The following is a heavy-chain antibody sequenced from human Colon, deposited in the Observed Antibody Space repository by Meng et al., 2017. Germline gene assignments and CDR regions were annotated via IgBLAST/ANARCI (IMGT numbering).Heavy chain of an antibody. Sequence: ESLKISCAASGCICSRYWMYWLRQAPGKGLVLVSRIKTDRVGTSYADSVKGRFTISRDNAKNTLYLQMNSLTAEDTAVYFCARGVGVEVADTLDYWGQGTLVTVSS. CDR2: IKTDRVGT. CDR1: GCICSRYW. CDR3: ARGVGVEVADTLDY. J-gene: IGHJ4*02. V-gene: IGHV3-74*03. D-gene: IGHD3-22*01.